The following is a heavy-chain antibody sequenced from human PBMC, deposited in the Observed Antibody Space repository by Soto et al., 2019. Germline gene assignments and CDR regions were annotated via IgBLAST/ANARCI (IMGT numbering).Heavy chain of an antibody. V-gene: IGHV3-48*02. CDR2: IRSSSSTI. CDR1: GFTFSSYS. J-gene: IGHJ5*02. Sequence: GRSLRLSCAASGFTFSSYSMNWVRQAPGKGLEWVSYIRSSSSTIYYADSVKGRFTISTDNAKHSLYLQMNSLRDEQPAVNYCARDYCSGGSCYGTNWFDPWGQGTLVTVSS. CDR3: ARDYCSGGSCYGTNWFDP. D-gene: IGHD2-15*01.